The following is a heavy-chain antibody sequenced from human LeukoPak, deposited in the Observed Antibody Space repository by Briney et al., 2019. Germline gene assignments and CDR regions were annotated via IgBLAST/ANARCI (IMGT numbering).Heavy chain of an antibody. V-gene: IGHV4-59*01. CDR2: IYYSGST. CDR1: GGSISSYY. D-gene: IGHD6-6*01. CDR3: ARVESSSRSVKY. J-gene: IGHJ4*02. Sequence: SETLSLTCTVSGGSISSYYWSWIRQPPGKGLEWIGYIYYSGSTNYNPSLKSRVTISVDTSKNQFSLKLNSVTAADTAVYYCARVESSSRSVKYWGQGTLVTVSS.